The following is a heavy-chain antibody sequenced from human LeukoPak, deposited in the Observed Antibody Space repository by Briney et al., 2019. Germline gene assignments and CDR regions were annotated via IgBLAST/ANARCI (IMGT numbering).Heavy chain of an antibody. D-gene: IGHD3-10*01. CDR3: ARDDRGYYYGAGGYVWWFDP. CDR2: IYISGST. J-gene: IGHJ5*02. V-gene: IGHV4-59*10. Sequence: SETLSLTCAVYGVSISSYYWGWIRQRAGKGLVWIGRIYISGSTNYNPSLKSRITMSVDTSKNQLSLRLSSVTAADTAVYDCARDDRGYYYGAGGYVWWFDPWGQGTLVTVSS. CDR1: GVSISSYY.